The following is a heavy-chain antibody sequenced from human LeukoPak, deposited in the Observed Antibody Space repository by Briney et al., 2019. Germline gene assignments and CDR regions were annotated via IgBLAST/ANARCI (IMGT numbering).Heavy chain of an antibody. CDR1: GFTFSSYG. D-gene: IGHD6-13*01. J-gene: IGHJ4*02. Sequence: GGSLRLSCAASGFTFSSYGMHWVRQAPGKGLEWVAFIRYDGSNKYYADSVKGRFTISRDNSKNTLYLQMNSLRAEDTAVYYCAKYLVLGYSSSWPPDFDYWGQGTLVTVSS. CDR2: IRYDGSNK. CDR3: AKYLVLGYSSSWPPDFDY. V-gene: IGHV3-30*02.